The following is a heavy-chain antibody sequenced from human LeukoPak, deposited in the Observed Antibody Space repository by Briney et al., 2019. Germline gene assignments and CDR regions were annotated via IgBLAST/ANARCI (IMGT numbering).Heavy chain of an antibody. D-gene: IGHD3-22*01. CDR1: GGSISTSTYS. V-gene: IGHV4-39*01. CDR3: ARGRGYSNAGPPNWFDP. Sequence: SETLSLTCTVPGGSISTSTYSWGWIRQPPGKGLEWIGSIYYDGKMYNNPSLKSRVTISLDTSKNQCSLKLSSVTAADTAVFYCARGRGYSNAGPPNWFDPWGQGTLVTVSS. CDR2: IYYDGKM. J-gene: IGHJ5*02.